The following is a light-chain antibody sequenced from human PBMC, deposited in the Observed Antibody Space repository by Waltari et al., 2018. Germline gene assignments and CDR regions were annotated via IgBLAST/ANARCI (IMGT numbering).Light chain of an antibody. CDR2: GAS. V-gene: IGKV3-15*01. Sequence: EIVMTQSPGTLSVSPGERATLSYRASQSVSSNLAWYQQKPGQAPRLLIYGASTRATGIPARFSGSGSGTEFTLTISSLQSEDFAVYYCQQYSDWPYTFGQGTKLEIK. CDR3: QQYSDWPYT. J-gene: IGKJ2*01. CDR1: QSVSSN.